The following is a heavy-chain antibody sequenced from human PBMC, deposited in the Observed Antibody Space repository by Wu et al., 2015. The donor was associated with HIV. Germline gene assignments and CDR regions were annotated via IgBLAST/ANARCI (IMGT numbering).Heavy chain of an antibody. D-gene: IGHD3-22*01. CDR1: GDGFTSYA. Sequence: QVQLVQFGAEVKKPGSSVKVTCKASGDGFTSYAISWVRQAPGQGLEWMGGINPLFGTTKYAQKFQGRVTITTDEAKTIAYMDLSSLRSEDTAVYYCARMIKYYYDHERNYYYCGVDVWGQGTTVTVSS. CDR3: ARMIKYYYDHERNYYYCGVDV. V-gene: IGHV1-69*05. CDR2: INPLFGTT. J-gene: IGHJ6*02.